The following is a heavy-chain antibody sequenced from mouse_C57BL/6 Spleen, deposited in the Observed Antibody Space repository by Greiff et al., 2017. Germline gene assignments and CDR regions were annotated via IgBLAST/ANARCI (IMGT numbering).Heavy chain of an antibody. D-gene: IGHD3-1*01. V-gene: IGHV1-26*01. CDR3: AILRSAWFAY. CDR2: INPNNGGT. CDR1: GYTFTDYY. J-gene: IGHJ3*01. Sequence: EVQLQQSGPELVKPGASVKISCKASGYTFTDYYMNWVKQSHGKSLEWIGDINPNNGGTSYNQKFKGKATLTVDKSASTAYMELRSLTSEDSAVYYCAILRSAWFAYWGQGTLVTVSA.